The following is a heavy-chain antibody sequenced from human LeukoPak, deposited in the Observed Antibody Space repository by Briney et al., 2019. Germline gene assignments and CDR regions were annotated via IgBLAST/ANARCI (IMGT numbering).Heavy chain of an antibody. D-gene: IGHD2-2*01. J-gene: IGHJ4*02. CDR1: GFTFSSYW. CDR2: IKQDGSEK. CDR3: AKDRVGCSSTSCPSFGIFDY. V-gene: IGHV3-7*03. Sequence: PGGSLRLSCAASGFTFSSYWMSWVRQAPGKGLEWVANIKQDGSEKYYVDSVKGRFTISRDNAKNSLYLQMNSLRAEDTAVYYCAKDRVGCSSTSCPSFGIFDYWGQGTLVTVSS.